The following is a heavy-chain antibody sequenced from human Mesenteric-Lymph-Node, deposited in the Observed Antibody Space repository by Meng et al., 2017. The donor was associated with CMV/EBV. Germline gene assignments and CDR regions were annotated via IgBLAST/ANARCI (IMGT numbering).Heavy chain of an antibody. V-gene: IGHV4-34*01. Sequence: QVQLHQWGTGLLKPSATLSGTCAVYGGSFSGYYWNWIRQSPEKGLEWIGEINHSGSTTYNPSFTSRIIISVDTSTNQISLNMSSVTAADTAVYYCARGSSYDILTGYFDYWGQGALVTVSS. CDR1: GGSFSGYY. D-gene: IGHD3-9*01. CDR2: INHSGST. J-gene: IGHJ4*02. CDR3: ARGSSYDILTGYFDY.